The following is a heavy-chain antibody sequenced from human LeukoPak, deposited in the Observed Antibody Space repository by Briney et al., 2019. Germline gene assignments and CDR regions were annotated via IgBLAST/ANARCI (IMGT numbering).Heavy chain of an antibody. D-gene: IGHD6-13*01. V-gene: IGHV3-9*01. CDR2: ISWNSGSI. CDR3: AKGMGRYSSSWDYYGMDV. J-gene: IGHJ6*02. Sequence: PGRSLGLSCAASGFTFDDYAMHWVRQAPGKGLEWVSGISWNSGSIGYADSVKGRFTISRDNAKNSLYLQMNSLRAEDTALYYCAKGMGRYSSSWDYYGMDVWGQGTTVTVSS. CDR1: GFTFDDYA.